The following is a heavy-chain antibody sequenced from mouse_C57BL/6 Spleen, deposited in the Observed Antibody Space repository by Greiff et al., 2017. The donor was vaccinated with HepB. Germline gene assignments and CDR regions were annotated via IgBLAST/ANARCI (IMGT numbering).Heavy chain of an antibody. CDR2: IYPRSGNT. V-gene: IGHV1-81*01. Sequence: QVQLQQSGAELARPGASVKLSCKASGYTFTSYGISWVKQRTGQGLEWIGEIYPRSGNTYYNEKFKGKATLTADKSSSKAYMELRSLTSEDSAVYFCARDSITTVVAKRFAYWGQGTLVTVSA. CDR1: GYTFTSYG. J-gene: IGHJ3*01. D-gene: IGHD1-1*01. CDR3: ARDSITTVVAKRFAY.